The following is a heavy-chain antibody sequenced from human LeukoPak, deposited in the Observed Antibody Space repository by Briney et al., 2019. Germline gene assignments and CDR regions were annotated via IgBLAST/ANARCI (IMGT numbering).Heavy chain of an antibody. CDR1: GGTFSSYA. D-gene: IGHD3-10*01. V-gene: IGHV1-18*01. Sequence: GASVKVSCKASGGTFSSYAISWERQAPGQGLEWMGWISAYNGNTNYAQKLQGRVTMTTDTSTSTAYMELRSLRSDDTAVYYCARSGFYYYGSGSYGDYWGQGTLVTVSS. CDR3: ARSGFYYYGSGSYGDY. J-gene: IGHJ4*02. CDR2: ISAYNGNT.